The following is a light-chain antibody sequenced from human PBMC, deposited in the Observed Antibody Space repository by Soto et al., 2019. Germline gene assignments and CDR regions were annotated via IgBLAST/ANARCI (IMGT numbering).Light chain of an antibody. V-gene: IGKV3-11*01. Sequence: DILLTQSPATLSLSPEDRATLSCRASQNIRSYLAWYQQRPGQAPRLLIFDASSRATGIPARFSGSGSGTDFTLTISSLEPEDFAIYYCQQRSTWPSFTFGPGTKVDIK. CDR2: DAS. CDR3: QQRSTWPSFT. CDR1: QNIRSY. J-gene: IGKJ3*01.